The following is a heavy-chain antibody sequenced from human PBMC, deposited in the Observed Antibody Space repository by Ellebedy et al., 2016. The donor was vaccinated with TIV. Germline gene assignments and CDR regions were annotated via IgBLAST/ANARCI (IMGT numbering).Heavy chain of an antibody. CDR2: IDHSGTT. CDR1: GGSISSNNW. CDR3: ARDFCSSTSCLNYFDY. J-gene: IGHJ4*02. V-gene: IGHV4-4*02. Sequence: MPGGSLRLSFAVPGGSISSNNWWKWVRQPPGKGLEWSGEIDHSGTTNYNPSLKSRVTISVDKSKNQFSLMLNSVTAADTAVYYCARDFCSSTSCLNYFDYWGQGALVTVSS. D-gene: IGHD2-2*01.